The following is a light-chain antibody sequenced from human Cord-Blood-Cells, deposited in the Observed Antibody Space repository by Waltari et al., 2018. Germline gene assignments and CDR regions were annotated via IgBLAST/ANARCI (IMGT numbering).Light chain of an antibody. V-gene: IGLV2-23*01. J-gene: IGLJ2*01. CDR2: EGS. Sequence: QSALTQPASVSGSPGQSITLSCPGTSSAVGRYNLVFWYQQHPGKAPKLMIYEGSKRPSGVSNRFSGSKSGNTASLTISGLQAEDEADYYCCSYAGSSTLVFGGGTKLTVL. CDR1: SSAVGRYNL. CDR3: CSYAGSSTLV.